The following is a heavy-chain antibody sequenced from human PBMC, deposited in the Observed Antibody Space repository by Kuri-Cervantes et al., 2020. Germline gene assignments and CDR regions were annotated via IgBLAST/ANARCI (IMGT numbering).Heavy chain of an antibody. CDR1: GFTFSSYA. J-gene: IGHJ4*02. V-gene: IGHV3-30-3*01. D-gene: IGHD1-1*01. Sequence: GGSLRLSCAASGFTFSSYAMHWVRQAPGKGLEWVAVISYDGSNKYYADSVKGRFTISRDNAKNSLYLQMNSLRAEDTAVYYCARDQTGYQSDWGQGTLVTVSS. CDR3: ARDQTGYQSD. CDR2: ISYDGSNK.